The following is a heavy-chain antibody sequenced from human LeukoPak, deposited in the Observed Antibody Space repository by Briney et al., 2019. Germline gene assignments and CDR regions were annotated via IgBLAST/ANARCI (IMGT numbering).Heavy chain of an antibody. J-gene: IGHJ1*01. CDR2: IKSKTDGGTT. V-gene: IGHV3-15*01. CDR3: TTDLDLVPTWWVTAIWAEYFQH. Sequence: PGGSLRLSCAASGFTFSNAWMSWVRQAPGKGLEWVGRIKSKTDGGTTDYAAPVKGRFTISRDDSKNTLYLQMNSLKTEDTAVYYCTTDLDLVPTWWVTAIWAEYFQHWGQGTLVTVSS. CDR1: GFTFSNAW. D-gene: IGHD2-21*02.